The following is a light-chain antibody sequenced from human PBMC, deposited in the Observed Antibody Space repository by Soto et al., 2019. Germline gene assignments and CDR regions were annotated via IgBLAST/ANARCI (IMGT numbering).Light chain of an antibody. J-gene: IGLJ2*01. CDR1: SSDVGGYNY. CDR3: SSYTSTSTVV. V-gene: IGLV2-14*01. Sequence: QSALTQPASVSGSPGQSIIISCTGTSSDVGGYNYVSWYQQYPGKAPKLMIYDVGNRPSGVSNRFSGSKSGNTASLTVSGLQAEDEADYYCSSYTSTSTVVFGGGTKVTVL. CDR2: DVG.